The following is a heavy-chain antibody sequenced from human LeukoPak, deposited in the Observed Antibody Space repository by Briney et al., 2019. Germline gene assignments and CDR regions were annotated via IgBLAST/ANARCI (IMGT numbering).Heavy chain of an antibody. D-gene: IGHD3-9*01. V-gene: IGHV5-51*01. J-gene: IGHJ4*02. CDR2: IYPGDSDT. Sequence: GESLKISCKGSGYSFTSYWIGWVRPMPGKGLEWMGIIYPGDSDTRYSPSFQGQVTISADKSISTAYLQWSSLKASDTAMYYCARAGHLYYDILTGYYPPLLDYWGQGTLVTVSS. CDR3: ARAGHLYYDILTGYYPPLLDY. CDR1: GYSFTSYW.